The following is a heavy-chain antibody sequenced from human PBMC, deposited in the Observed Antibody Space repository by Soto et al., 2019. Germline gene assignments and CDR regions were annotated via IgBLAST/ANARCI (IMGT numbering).Heavy chain of an antibody. V-gene: IGHV3-64D*08. CDR1: GFTFSSYA. D-gene: IGHD2-15*01. J-gene: IGHJ4*02. Sequence: EVQVVEAGGGWVQPGGSLRLSCSASGFTFSSYALHWVRLAPGKGLEYVSGISSNGGSIFYADSVKGRFTISRDNSKNILYLQMTGLRADDTAVYSCVKDRFGGTSGYFDSWGQGTLVTVSS. CDR2: ISSNGGSI. CDR3: VKDRFGGTSGYFDS.